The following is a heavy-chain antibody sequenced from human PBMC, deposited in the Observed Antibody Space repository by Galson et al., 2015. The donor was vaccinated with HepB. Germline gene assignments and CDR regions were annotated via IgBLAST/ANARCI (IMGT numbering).Heavy chain of an antibody. CDR2: ISGGGGGT. V-gene: IGHV3-23*01. CDR3: AKDFRSNWYARDAFDI. D-gene: IGHD6-13*01. Sequence: SLRLSCAPSGFTLSTYAMSWVRQAPGKGLEWVSTISGGGGGTYYADSVKGRFTISRDTSKNTLYLQMNSLRAEDAAIYYCAKDFRSNWYARDAFDIWGRGTMVTVSS. CDR1: GFTLSTYA. J-gene: IGHJ3*02.